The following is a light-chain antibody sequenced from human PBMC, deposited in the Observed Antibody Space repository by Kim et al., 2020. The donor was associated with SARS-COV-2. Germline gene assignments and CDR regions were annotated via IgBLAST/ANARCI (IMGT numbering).Light chain of an antibody. CDR3: QVWHSSSDHRVV. CDR2: YDS. Sequence: PGKAARITCGGNSIGSKSVPWYQQKAGQAPVLVIYYDSDRPSGIPERFSGSNSGNTATLTISRVEAGDEADYYCQVWHSSSDHRVVFGGGTQLTVL. V-gene: IGLV3-21*04. CDR1: SIGSKS. J-gene: IGLJ2*01.